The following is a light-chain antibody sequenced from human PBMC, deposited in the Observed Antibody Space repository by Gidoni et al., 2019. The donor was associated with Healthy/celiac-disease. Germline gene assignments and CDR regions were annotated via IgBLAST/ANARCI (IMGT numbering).Light chain of an antibody. V-gene: IGKV4-1*01. J-gene: IGKJ1*01. Sequence: DLVMSPSPASFAVSLGEWATINCKSSQSVLYISNNKNYFAWSQQKPGQLPNLLIYWASTRESGVPDRFRGSGSGTDVTLTISSLQAEDGAVYDCQQYYSTPTWTFGQGTKVEIK. CDR3: QQYYSTPTWT. CDR1: QSVLYISNNKNY. CDR2: WAS.